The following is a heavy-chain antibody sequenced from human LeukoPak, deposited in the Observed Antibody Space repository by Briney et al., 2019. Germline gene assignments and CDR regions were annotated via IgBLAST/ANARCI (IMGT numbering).Heavy chain of an antibody. CDR3: ARRVFSSGWYVIRPATHFDY. V-gene: IGHV5-51*01. J-gene: IGHJ4*02. D-gene: IGHD6-19*01. Sequence: GESLKISCKGSGYTFTTYWIGWVRQRPGKGLEWMGIIYPGDSDTRYSPSFQGQVTISADKSISTAYLQWSSLKASDTAMYYCARRVFSSGWYVIRPATHFDYWGQGTLVTVSS. CDR1: GYTFTTYW. CDR2: IYPGDSDT.